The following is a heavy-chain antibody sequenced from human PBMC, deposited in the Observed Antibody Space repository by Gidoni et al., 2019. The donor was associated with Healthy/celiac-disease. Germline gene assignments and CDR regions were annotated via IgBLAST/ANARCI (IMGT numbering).Heavy chain of an antibody. CDR2: ISGSGDTT. J-gene: IGHJ4*02. CDR1: GFTFSSDA. D-gene: IGHD6-19*01. CDR3: TRPGSAWYFHY. V-gene: IGHV3-23*01. Sequence: EVQLLESGGGLVQPGGSPRLSCAASGFTFSSDAMTWVRQAPGKGLEWVSAISGSGDTTYYADSVKGRFTISRDISKNTLFLHMNSLRAEDTAVYYCTRPGSAWYFHYWGQGTLVTVSS.